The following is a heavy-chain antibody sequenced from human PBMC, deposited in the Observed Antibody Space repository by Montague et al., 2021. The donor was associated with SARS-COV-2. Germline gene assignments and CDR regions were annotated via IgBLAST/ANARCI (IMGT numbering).Heavy chain of an antibody. J-gene: IGHJ4*02. Sequence: SETLSLTCTVSGGSISSRSYYWGWIRQPPGKGLEWIGSIYYSGSTYYNPSLKSRVTISVDTSKDQFSLKLSSVTAADTAVYYCVRGGDYTDYGRVDYWGQGTLVIVSS. CDR1: GGSISSRSYY. V-gene: IGHV4-39*01. CDR2: IYYSGST. CDR3: VRGGDYTDYGRVDY. D-gene: IGHD4-11*01.